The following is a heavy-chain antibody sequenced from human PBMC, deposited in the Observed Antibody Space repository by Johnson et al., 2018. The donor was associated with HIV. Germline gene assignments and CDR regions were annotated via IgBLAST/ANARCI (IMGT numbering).Heavy chain of an antibody. CDR2: ISYDGSTK. J-gene: IGHJ3*01. CDR1: GFTFSSYA. Sequence: QVQLVESGGGVVQPGRSLRLSCAASGFTFSSYAMYWVRQAPGKGLEWVAVISYDGSTKYYADSVKGRFTISRENSNNTLYLQMNSLRAEDTAAYFCASGDDDGFWGQGTKVTVSS. D-gene: IGHD5-12*01. V-gene: IGHV3-30-3*01. CDR3: ASGDDDGF.